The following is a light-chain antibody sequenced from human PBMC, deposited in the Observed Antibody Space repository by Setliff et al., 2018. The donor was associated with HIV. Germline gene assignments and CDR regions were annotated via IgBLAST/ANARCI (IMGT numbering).Light chain of an antibody. Sequence: QSALTQSASVSGSPGQSITISCTGTSSDVGSYNLVSWYQQHPSKAPKLLIYEGNKRPSGVSNRFYGSKSGNTASLIISGLQAEDEADYFCCSYAGSSPYVFGTGTKVTVL. CDR3: CSYAGSSPYV. J-gene: IGLJ1*01. V-gene: IGLV2-23*01. CDR2: EGN. CDR1: SSDVGSYNL.